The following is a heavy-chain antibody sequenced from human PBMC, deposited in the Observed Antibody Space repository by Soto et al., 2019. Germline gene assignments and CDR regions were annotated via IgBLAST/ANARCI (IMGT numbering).Heavy chain of an antibody. V-gene: IGHV4-30-4*03. CDR2: IYYSGST. D-gene: IGHD6-25*01. J-gene: IGHJ4*02. CDR1: GGSISSGDYY. CDR3: SCSSCYSSGLGFDY. Sequence: SETLSLTCTVSGGSISSGDYYWSWIRQPPGKGLEWIGYIYYSGSTYYNPSLKSRVTISVDKSKNQFSLKLSSVTTADTAVYYCSCSSCYSSGLGFDYWGQGTLVTVSS.